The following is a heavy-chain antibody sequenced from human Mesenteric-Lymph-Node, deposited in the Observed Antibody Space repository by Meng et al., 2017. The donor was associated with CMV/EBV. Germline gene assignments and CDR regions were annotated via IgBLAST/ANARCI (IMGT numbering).Heavy chain of an antibody. D-gene: IGHD3-10*01. CDR1: GFSFSSYA. Sequence: GGSLRLSCAASGFSFSSYAMNWVRQAPGKGLEWVSVIYSGGSGTYYADSVKGRFTISRDNSKNTLYLQMNSLRAEDTAVYYCARDMDLYGSGSSYGMDVWGQGTTVTVSS. V-gene: IGHV3-23*03. CDR3: ARDMDLYGSGSSYGMDV. CDR2: IYSGGSGT. J-gene: IGHJ6*02.